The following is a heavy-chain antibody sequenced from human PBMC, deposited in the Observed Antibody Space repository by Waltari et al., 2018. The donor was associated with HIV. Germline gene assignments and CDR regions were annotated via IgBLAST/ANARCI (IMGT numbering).Heavy chain of an antibody. D-gene: IGHD4-17*01. V-gene: IGHV3-15*01. CDR1: GFTFSNAW. CDR3: TTAPYGDYGY. CDR2: IKSKSGGGTI. J-gene: IGHJ4*02. Sequence: DVHLVESGGDLVKPGGSLRVSCAASGFTFSNAWMTWVRQAPGKGLEWVGRIKSKSGGGTIDYAAPVKGRFTISRDDSKNTLYLQMNSLKTEDTAVYYCTTAPYGDYGYWGQGTLVTVSS.